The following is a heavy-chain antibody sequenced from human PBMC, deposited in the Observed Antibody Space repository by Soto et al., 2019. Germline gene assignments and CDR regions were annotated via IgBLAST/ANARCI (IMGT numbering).Heavy chain of an antibody. J-gene: IGHJ6*02. D-gene: IGHD4-17*01. CDR1: GFTFSSYW. CDR3: ARMESSGDYGDYLYYYYGMDV. V-gene: IGHV3-74*01. Sequence: PGGSLRLSCAASGFTFSSYWMHWVRQAPGKGLVWVSRINSDGSSTSYADSVKGRFTISRDNAKNTLYLQMNSLRAEDTAVYYCARMESSGDYGDYLYYYYGMDVWGQGTTVTVSS. CDR2: INSDGSST.